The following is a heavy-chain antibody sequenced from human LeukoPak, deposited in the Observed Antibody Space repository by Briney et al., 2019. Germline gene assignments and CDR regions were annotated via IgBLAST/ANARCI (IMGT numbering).Heavy chain of an antibody. Sequence: HTGGSLRHSCAASGFTVSSNYMSWVRQAPGKGLEWVSVIYSGGSTYYADSVKGRFTISRDNSKNTLYLQMNSLRAEDTAVYFCARRQVGATVDYWGQGTLVTVSS. D-gene: IGHD1-26*01. CDR3: ARRQVGATVDY. J-gene: IGHJ4*02. V-gene: IGHV3-66*02. CDR1: GFTVSSNY. CDR2: IYSGGST.